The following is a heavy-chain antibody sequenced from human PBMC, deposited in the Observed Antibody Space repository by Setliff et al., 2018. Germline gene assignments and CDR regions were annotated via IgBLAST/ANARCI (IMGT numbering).Heavy chain of an antibody. V-gene: IGHV3-72*01. CDR1: GFTFSAHY. CDR3: ARVYAYSYGFDY. J-gene: IGHJ4*02. Sequence: GSLRLSCAASGFTFSAHYMDWLRQAPGKGLEWVGRIRNKDNSYTTEYAASVKGRFTISRDNAKNSLYLQMNSLRAEDTAVYYCARVYAYSYGFDYWGQGALVTVSS. CDR2: IRNKDNSYTT. D-gene: IGHD3-16*01.